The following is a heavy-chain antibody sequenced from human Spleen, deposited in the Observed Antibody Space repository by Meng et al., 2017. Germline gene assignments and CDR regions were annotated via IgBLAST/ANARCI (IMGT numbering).Heavy chain of an antibody. V-gene: IGHV3-74*01. CDR1: GFTFSNYA. Sequence: GESLKISCAASGFTFSNYAMSWVRQAPGKGLVWVSRINIDGSTTAYADSVKGRFTISRDNAKNTLYLQMNSLRAEDTAVYYCARGGYSSGLDYWGQGTLVTVSS. CDR2: INIDGSTT. D-gene: IGHD6-19*01. J-gene: IGHJ4*02. CDR3: ARGGYSSGLDY.